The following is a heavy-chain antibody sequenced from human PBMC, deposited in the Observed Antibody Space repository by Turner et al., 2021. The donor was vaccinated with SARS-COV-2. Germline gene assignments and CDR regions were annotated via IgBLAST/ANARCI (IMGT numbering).Heavy chain of an antibody. CDR2: ISSSSSYI. CDR3: ARDHRPVVVPAAKRAGSYYYGMDV. V-gene: IGHV3-21*01. D-gene: IGHD2-2*01. CDR1: GSTFIIYR. J-gene: IGHJ6*02. Sequence: EVQLVESGGALVHPGGSLSLPCAASGSTFIIYRLNWVRQAPGKGREWVSSISSSSSYIYYADSVKGRFTISRDNAKNSLYLQMNSLRAEDTAVYYCARDHRPVVVPAAKRAGSYYYGMDVWGQGTTVTVSS.